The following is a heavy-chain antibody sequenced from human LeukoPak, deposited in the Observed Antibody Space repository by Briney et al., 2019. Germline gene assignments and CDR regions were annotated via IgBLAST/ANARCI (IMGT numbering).Heavy chain of an antibody. J-gene: IGHJ4*02. Sequence: NPSQTLSLTCNVSGGSISSGDKYWSWIRQPPGKGLEWIGYIYDSGSTYYNPSLKSRLTISVDTSENQFSLHLTSATAADTAVYFCARVTRWAGLDFWGQGTLVTVSS. CDR3: ARVTRWAGLDF. CDR2: IYDSGST. V-gene: IGHV4-30-4*01. CDR1: GGSISSGDKY. D-gene: IGHD2-21*02.